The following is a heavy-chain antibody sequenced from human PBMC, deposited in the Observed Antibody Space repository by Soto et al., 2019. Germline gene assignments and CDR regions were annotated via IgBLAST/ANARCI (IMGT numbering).Heavy chain of an antibody. Sequence: GGSLRLSCAASGFTFSSYAMSWVRQAPGKGLEWVSAISGSGGSTYYADSVKGRFTISRDNSKNTLYLQMNSLRAEDTAVYDCAKDVRAAAATLTDYWGQGTLVTVSS. V-gene: IGHV3-23*01. D-gene: IGHD6-13*01. J-gene: IGHJ4*02. CDR1: GFTFSSYA. CDR3: AKDVRAAAATLTDY. CDR2: ISGSGGST.